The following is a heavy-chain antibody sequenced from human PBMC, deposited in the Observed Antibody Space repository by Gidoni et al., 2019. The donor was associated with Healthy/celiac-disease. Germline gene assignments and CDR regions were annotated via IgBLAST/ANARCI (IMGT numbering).Heavy chain of an antibody. J-gene: IGHJ6*02. V-gene: IGHV4-34*01. CDR1: GGPVSGYY. D-gene: IGHD6-6*01. CDR2: SNHSGST. CDR3: ARLGIAARRHYYYGMDV. Sequence: QVQLQQWGAGLLKPSETLSLTCAVYGGPVSGYYWSWIRQPPGKGLEWIGESNHSGSTNYDPSLKSRVTISVDTSKNQFSLKLSSVTAADAAVYYCARLGIAARRHYYYGMDVWGQGTTVTVSS.